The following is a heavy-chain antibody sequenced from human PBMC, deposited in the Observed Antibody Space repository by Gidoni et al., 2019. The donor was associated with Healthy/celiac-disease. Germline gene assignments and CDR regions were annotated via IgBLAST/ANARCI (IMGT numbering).Heavy chain of an antibody. CDR1: GGSISCRSYS. J-gene: IGHJ6*02. Sequence: QLQLQESGPGLVKPSETLSPTCTVPGGSISCRSYSWGWIRQPPGKGLEWIGSIYYSGSTYYNPSLKGRVTISVDTSKNQFSLKLSSVTAADTAVYYCARQTRDYDILTSGPGGMDVWGQGTTVTVSS. V-gene: IGHV4-39*01. CDR2: IYYSGST. D-gene: IGHD3-9*01. CDR3: ARQTRDYDILTSGPGGMDV.